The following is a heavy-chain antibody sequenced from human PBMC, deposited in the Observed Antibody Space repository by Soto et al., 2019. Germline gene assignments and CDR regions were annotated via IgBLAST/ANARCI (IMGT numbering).Heavy chain of an antibody. Sequence: QVQLVESGGGVVQPGRSLSLSCAASGFTFSSYGMHWVRQAPGKGLEWVAGIWYDGSNKYYADSVKGRFTISRDNSKNTLHLQMNSLRAEDTAVYYCAFLRGYCSGGSCYSGYYYYMDVWGKGTTVTVSS. V-gene: IGHV3-33*01. CDR1: GFTFSSYG. D-gene: IGHD2-15*01. J-gene: IGHJ6*03. CDR2: IWYDGSNK. CDR3: AFLRGYCSGGSCYSGYYYYMDV.